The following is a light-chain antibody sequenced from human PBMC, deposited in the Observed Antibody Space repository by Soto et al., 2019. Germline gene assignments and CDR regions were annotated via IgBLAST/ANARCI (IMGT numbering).Light chain of an antibody. CDR1: QSVSRS. V-gene: IGKV3-11*01. CDR3: QQRSNR. J-gene: IGKJ4*01. Sequence: EIVLTQSPAILSLSPGDRAVLSCRASQSVSRSLTWYQHKPGQAPRLLIYDASTRATGIPRRFSGSGSGTDFTLTISSLEPEDFAVYYCQQRSNRFGGGTKVEIK. CDR2: DAS.